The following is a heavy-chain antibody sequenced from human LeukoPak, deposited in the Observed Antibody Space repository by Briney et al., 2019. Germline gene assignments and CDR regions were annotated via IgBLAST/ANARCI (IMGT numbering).Heavy chain of an antibody. D-gene: IGHD5-18*01. CDR2: INHSGST. V-gene: IGHV4-34*01. Sequence: SETLSLTCAVYGGSLSGYYWSWIRQPPGKGLEWIGEINHSGSTNYNPSLKSRVTISVDTSKNQFPLKLSSVTAADTAVYYCASGYSYGWSAFDYWGQGTLVTVSS. CDR1: GGSLSGYY. J-gene: IGHJ4*02. CDR3: ASGYSYGWSAFDY.